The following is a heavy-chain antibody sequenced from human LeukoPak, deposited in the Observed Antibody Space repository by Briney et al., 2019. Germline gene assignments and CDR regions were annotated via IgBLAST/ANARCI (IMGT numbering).Heavy chain of an antibody. CDR3: ARVLYFDWLDAY. CDR1: GFTFSSYS. J-gene: IGHJ4*02. CDR2: ISSSGDYI. V-gene: IGHV3-21*01. D-gene: IGHD3-9*01. Sequence: GRSLRLSCAASGFTFSSYSMNWVRQAPGKGLEWVSSISSSGDYIYYADSVKGRFTISRDNAKSSLFLQMNSLRAEDTAVYYCARVLYFDWLDAYWGQGTLVTVSS.